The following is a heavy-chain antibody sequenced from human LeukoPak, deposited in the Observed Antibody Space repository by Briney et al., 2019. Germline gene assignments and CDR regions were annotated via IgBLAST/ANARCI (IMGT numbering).Heavy chain of an antibody. V-gene: IGHV3-23*01. CDR1: GFTFSSYG. CDR2: ISGSGGSI. CDR3: AKDTNYDILTGYYTPFDY. Sequence: GGTLRLSCAASGFTFSSYGMSWVRQAPGKGLEWVSGISGSGGSIYYADSVKGRFTISRDNSKNTLYLQMNSLRAEDTAVYYCAKDTNYDILTGYYTPFDYWGQGTLVTVSS. J-gene: IGHJ4*02. D-gene: IGHD3-9*01.